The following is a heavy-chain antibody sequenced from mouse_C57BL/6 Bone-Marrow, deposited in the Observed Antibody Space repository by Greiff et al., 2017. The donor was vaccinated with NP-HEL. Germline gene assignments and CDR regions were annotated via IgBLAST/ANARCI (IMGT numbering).Heavy chain of an antibody. V-gene: IGHV10-1*01. CDR2: IRSKSNNYAT. Sequence: EVKLVESGGGLLQPKGSLKLSCAASGFSFNTYAMNWVRQAPGKGLEWVARIRSKSNNYATYYADSVKDRFTISRDDSESMIYLQMNNLKTEDTAMYYCVRQGYSWYFDVWGTGTTVTVSS. J-gene: IGHJ1*03. CDR3: VRQGYSWYFDV. CDR1: GFSFNTYA.